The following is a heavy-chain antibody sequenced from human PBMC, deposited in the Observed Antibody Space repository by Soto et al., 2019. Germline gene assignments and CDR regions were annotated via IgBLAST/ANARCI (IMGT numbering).Heavy chain of an antibody. J-gene: IGHJ4*02. CDR3: VTSRVSIAVAGETEYYFDY. CDR1: GYTFTGYY. D-gene: IGHD6-19*01. CDR2: VNPNSGGT. Sequence: ASVKVSCKASGYTFTGYYIHWVRQAPGQGLEWMGWVNPNSGGTNYAQKFQGWVTMTRDTSISTAYMEPSRLRSDDTAVYYCVTSRVSIAVAGETEYYFDYWGQGTLVTVSS. V-gene: IGHV1-2*04.